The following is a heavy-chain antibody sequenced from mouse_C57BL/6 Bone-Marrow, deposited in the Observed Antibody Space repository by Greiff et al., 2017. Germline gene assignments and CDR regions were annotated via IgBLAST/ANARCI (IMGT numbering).Heavy chain of an antibody. CDR1: GYTFTEYT. J-gene: IGHJ3*01. CDR2: FYPGSGSI. V-gene: IGHV1-62-2*01. Sequence: VQLVESGAELVKPGASVKLSCKASGYTFTEYTIHWVKQRSGQGLEWIGWFYPGSGSIKYNEKFKDKATLTADKSSSTVYMELSRLTSEDSAVYFCARHEGEIYYGNGWFAYWGQGTLVTVSA. CDR3: ARHEGEIYYGNGWFAY. D-gene: IGHD2-1*01.